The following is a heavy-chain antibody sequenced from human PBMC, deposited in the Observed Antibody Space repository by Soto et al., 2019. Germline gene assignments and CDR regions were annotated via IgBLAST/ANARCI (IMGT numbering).Heavy chain of an antibody. J-gene: IGHJ4*02. D-gene: IGHD2-2*01. Sequence: PGESLKISCKGSGYSFTSYWIGWVRQMPGKGLEWMGIIYPGDSDTRYSPSFQGQVTISGDKSISTAYLQWSSLKASDTAMYYCARQYCSSTSCYQALDYWGQGTLVTV. CDR3: ARQYCSSTSCYQALDY. V-gene: IGHV5-51*01. CDR1: GYSFTSYW. CDR2: IYPGDSDT.